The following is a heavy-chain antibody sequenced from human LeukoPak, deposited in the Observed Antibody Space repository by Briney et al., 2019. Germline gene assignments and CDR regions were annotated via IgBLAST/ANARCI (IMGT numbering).Heavy chain of an antibody. J-gene: IGHJ5*02. Sequence: PSETLSLTCAVSGGSINGYYWTWIRQPPGKGLEWIGYISDSGSTNYNPSPKSRVTMSVDSSNTEFSLRLNSVTAADTAVYYCARVFRGAVTSNWFHPWGQGTLVTVSS. V-gene: IGHV4-59*01. CDR2: ISDSGST. D-gene: IGHD4-17*01. CDR1: GGSINGYY. CDR3: ARVFRGAVTSNWFHP.